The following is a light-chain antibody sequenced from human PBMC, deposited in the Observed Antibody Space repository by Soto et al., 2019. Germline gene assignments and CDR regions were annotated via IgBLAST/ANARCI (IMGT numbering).Light chain of an antibody. CDR1: QSISSY. CDR3: QQSYSTPPIT. CDR2: AAS. V-gene: IGKV1-39*01. J-gene: IGKJ5*01. Sequence: DIQMTQSPSSLSASVGDRVTITCRASQSISSYLNWYQQKPGKAPKLLIYAASSLQSGVPSRFNGSGSGTDFTLTISSLQPEDFATYYCQQSYSTPPITFGQGTLLEIK.